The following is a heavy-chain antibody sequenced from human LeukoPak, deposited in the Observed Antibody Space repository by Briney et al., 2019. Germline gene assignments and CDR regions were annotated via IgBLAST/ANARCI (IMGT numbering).Heavy chain of an antibody. CDR3: ARLWYFDWLSYFDY. J-gene: IGHJ4*02. V-gene: IGHV4-59*08. CDR1: GGSISSYY. Sequence: PSETLSLTCTVSGGSISSYYWSWIRQSPGKGLEWIGYIYYSGSTNYNPSLKSRVTIAVGTSKNQFSLKLSSVTAADTAVYYCARLWYFDWLSYFDYWGQGTLVTVSS. CDR2: IYYSGST. D-gene: IGHD3-9*01.